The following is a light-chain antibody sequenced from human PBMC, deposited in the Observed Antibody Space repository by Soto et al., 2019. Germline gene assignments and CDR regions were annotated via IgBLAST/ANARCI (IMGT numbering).Light chain of an antibody. V-gene: IGLV1-44*01. CDR3: AAWDDSLNGYV. J-gene: IGLJ1*01. CDR1: SPNIGVNT. CDR2: TND. Sequence: QSVLTQPPSASGTPGQRVTISCSGSSPNIGVNTVTWYQQLPGTAPKLLIHTNDQRPSGVPDRFSGSKSGTSASLAISGLQSEDEADYYCAAWDDSLNGYVFGTGTKLTVL.